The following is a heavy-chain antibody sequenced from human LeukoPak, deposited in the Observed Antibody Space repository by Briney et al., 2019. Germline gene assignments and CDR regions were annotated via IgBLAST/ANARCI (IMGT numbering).Heavy chain of an antibody. V-gene: IGHV3-15*01. Sequence: GVSLRLSCAASGFTFSNAWMSWLRQAPGKGLEWVGRIKSKTDGGTTDYAAPVKGRITISRDDSKNTLYLQMNSLKTEDTAVYYCTTRSYSPVFDYWGQGTLVTVSS. D-gene: IGHD2-21*01. CDR3: TTRSYSPVFDY. J-gene: IGHJ4*02. CDR1: GFTFSNAW. CDR2: IKSKTDGGTT.